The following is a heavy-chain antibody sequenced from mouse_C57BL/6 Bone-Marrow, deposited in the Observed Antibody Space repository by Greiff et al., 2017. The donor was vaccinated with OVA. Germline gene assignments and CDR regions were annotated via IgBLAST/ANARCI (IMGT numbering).Heavy chain of an antibody. CDR1: GYSITSDY. CDR3: ARSTFGSSYCFDY. Sequence: DVQLQESGPGLAKPSQTLSLTCSVTGYSITSDYWNWIRKFPGNKLEYMGYISYSGSTYYNPSHKSRISSTRDTSKNQYYLQLNSVTTEDTATYYCARSTFGSSYCFDYWGQGTTLTVSS. CDR2: ISYSGST. J-gene: IGHJ2*01. D-gene: IGHD1-1*01. V-gene: IGHV3-8*01.